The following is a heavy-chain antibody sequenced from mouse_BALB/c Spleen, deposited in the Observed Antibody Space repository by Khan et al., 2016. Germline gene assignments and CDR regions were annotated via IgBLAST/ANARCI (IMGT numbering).Heavy chain of an antibody. CDR3: TRDRDWYFDV. V-gene: IGHV1-5*01. Sequence: VQLKQSGTVLARPGASVKMSCKASGYSFTSYWMHWVKQRPGQGLEWIGGIYPGNSDTSYNQKFKGKANLTAVTSASTAYMEFSSLTNEDSAVYYCTRDRDWYFDVWGAGTTVTVSS. J-gene: IGHJ1*01. CDR2: IYPGNSDT. CDR1: GYSFTSYW.